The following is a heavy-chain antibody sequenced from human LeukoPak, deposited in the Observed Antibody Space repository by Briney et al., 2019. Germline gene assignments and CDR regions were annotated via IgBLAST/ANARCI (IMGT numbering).Heavy chain of an antibody. CDR1: GFTFNIYS. Sequence: GGSLRLSCAASGFTFNIYSMNWVRQALGKGPEWISYLSRDTTAIYYADSVKGRFTISRDNAKNSLYLQMNSLRAEDTAMYYCARSGWYDDFDYLGQGTLVTVSS. CDR3: ARSGWYDDFDY. D-gene: IGHD6-19*01. CDR2: LSRDTTAI. V-gene: IGHV3-48*01. J-gene: IGHJ4*02.